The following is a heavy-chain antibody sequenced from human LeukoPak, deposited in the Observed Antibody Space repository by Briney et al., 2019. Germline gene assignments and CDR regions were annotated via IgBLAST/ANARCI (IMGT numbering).Heavy chain of an antibody. CDR3: ARHSSGSYYTY. D-gene: IGHD3-10*01. CDR1: GFTFSSSW. CDR2: IKQDGSDK. V-gene: IGHV3-7*01. J-gene: IGHJ4*02. Sequence: GGSLRLSCAASGFTFSSSWMSWVPQAPGKGLEWVAHIKQDGSDKYYVDSVKGRFTISRDNAKNSLYLQLNSLRVEDTAMYYCARHSSGSYYTYWGQGTLVTVSS.